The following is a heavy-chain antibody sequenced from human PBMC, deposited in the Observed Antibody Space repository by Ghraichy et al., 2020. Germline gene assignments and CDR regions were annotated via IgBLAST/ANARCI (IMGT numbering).Heavy chain of an antibody. CDR2: ISSSSSTI. V-gene: IGHV3-48*02. D-gene: IGHD5-18*01. Sequence: LTCAASGFTFSSYSMNWVRQAPGKGLEWVSYISSSSSTIYYADSVKGRFTISRDNAKNSLYLQMNSLRDEDTAVYYCARAPSVKYSYGLSDYWGQGTLVTVSS. CDR3: ARAPSVKYSYGLSDY. J-gene: IGHJ4*02. CDR1: GFTFSSYS.